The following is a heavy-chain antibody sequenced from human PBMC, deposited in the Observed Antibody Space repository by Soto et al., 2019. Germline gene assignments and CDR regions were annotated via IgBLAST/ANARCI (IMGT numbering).Heavy chain of an antibody. CDR2: ISYDGSNK. CDR1: GFTFSSYA. Sequence: PGGSLRLSCAASGFTFSSYAMHWVRQAPGKGLEWVAVISYDGSNKYYADSVKGRFTISRDNSKNTLYLQMNSLRAEDTAVYYCARDKAARNSYYYGMDVWGQGTTVTVSS. J-gene: IGHJ6*02. CDR3: ARDKAARNSYYYGMDV. D-gene: IGHD6-6*01. V-gene: IGHV3-30-3*01.